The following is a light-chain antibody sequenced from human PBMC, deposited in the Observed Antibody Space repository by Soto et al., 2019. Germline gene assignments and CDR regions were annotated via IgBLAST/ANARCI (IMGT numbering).Light chain of an antibody. CDR3: QQRSNWPPRLT. J-gene: IGKJ4*01. V-gene: IGKV3-11*01. CDR2: DAS. CDR1: QSVATY. Sequence: EIVLTQSPATLSLSPGERATLSCRASQSVATYLAWYQQKPGQAPRLLIYDASNRATGIPARFSGSGSGTDFTLTISSLEPEDFAVYYCQQRSNWPPRLTFGGGTKVEIK.